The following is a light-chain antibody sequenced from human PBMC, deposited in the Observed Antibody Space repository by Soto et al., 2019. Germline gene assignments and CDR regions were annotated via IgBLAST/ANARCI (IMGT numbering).Light chain of an antibody. CDR2: GAS. CDR3: QQYNNWPPLT. CDR1: QSVSSN. V-gene: IGKV3-15*01. Sequence: EIVMTQSPATLSVSPGERATRSCRASQSVSSNLAWYQQKPGQAPRLLIYGASTRATGIPARFSGSGSGTEFTLTISSLQSEDLAVYYCQQYNNWPPLTFGGGTKVEIK. J-gene: IGKJ4*01.